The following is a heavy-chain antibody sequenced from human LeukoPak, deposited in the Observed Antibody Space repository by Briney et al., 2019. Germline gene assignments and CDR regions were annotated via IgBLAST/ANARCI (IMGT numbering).Heavy chain of an antibody. V-gene: IGHV1-2*02. CDR2: MHPGNGNT. D-gene: IGHD2-21*02. CDR3: AREGSYCVGGDCYSFDF. CDR1: GYRFISNY. Sequence: ASVKVSCKASGYRFISNYIQWVRQAPGLGPEWMGWMHPGNGNTRYAEKFQGRVTMTRDASINTAYMDLTSLRSDDTAVYYCAREGSYCVGGDCYSFDFWGQGTLITVSS. J-gene: IGHJ4*02.